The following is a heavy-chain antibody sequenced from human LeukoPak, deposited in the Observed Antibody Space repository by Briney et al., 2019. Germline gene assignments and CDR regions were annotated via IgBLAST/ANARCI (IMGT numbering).Heavy chain of an antibody. CDR1: AFTFSSYG. J-gene: IGHJ4*02. Sequence: GGALRLSCAASAFTFSSYGMSWVRQAPGKGLEWVSAISGSGGSTYYADSVKGRFTISRDNSKNTLYLQMNSLRAEDTAVYYCAKGQYYDILTGYWTMGYYFDYWGQGTLVTVSS. CDR2: ISGSGGST. D-gene: IGHD3-9*01. CDR3: AKGQYYDILTGYWTMGYYFDY. V-gene: IGHV3-23*01.